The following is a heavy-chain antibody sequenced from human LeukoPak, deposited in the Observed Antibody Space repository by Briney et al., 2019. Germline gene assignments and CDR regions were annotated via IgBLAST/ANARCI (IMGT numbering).Heavy chain of an antibody. Sequence: ASVKVSCKASGYTFTSYEINWVRQATGQGLEWMGWMNPNSGNTGYAQKFQGRVTITRNTSISTAYMELSSLRSEDTAVYYCARGRGVRGVITYWGQGTLVTVSS. CDR3: ARGRGVRGVITY. CDR1: GYTFTSYE. D-gene: IGHD3-10*01. J-gene: IGHJ4*02. V-gene: IGHV1-8*03. CDR2: MNPNSGNT.